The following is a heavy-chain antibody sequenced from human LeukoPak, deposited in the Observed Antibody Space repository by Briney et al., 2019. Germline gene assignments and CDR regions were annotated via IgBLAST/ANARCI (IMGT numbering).Heavy chain of an antibody. D-gene: IGHD3-10*01. J-gene: IGHJ4*02. CDR3: AKADRGWGVITKD. V-gene: IGHV3-23*01. Sequence: AGGSLRLSCAASGFTFSTYAMSWVRQAPGKGLEWVSAIGGSGDFTYYAEYVRGRFTISRDNSKKTLYPQMNSLRAEDTAVYYCAKADRGWGVITKDWGQGTLVTVSS. CDR1: GFTFSTYA. CDR2: IGGSGDFT.